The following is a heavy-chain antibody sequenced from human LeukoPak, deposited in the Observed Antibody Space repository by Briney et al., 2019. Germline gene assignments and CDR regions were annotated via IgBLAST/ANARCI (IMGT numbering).Heavy chain of an antibody. CDR1: GYTFTGYY. D-gene: IGHD1-1*01. J-gene: IGHJ6*02. CDR2: INTNTGNP. V-gene: IGHV7-4-1*02. Sequence: GASVKVSCKASGYTFTGYYMHWVRQAPGQGLEWMGWINTNTGNPTYAQGFTGRFVFSLDTSVSTAYLQISSLKAEDTAVYYCARGPSHGTEYYYGMDVWGQGTTVTVSS. CDR3: ARGPSHGTEYYYGMDV.